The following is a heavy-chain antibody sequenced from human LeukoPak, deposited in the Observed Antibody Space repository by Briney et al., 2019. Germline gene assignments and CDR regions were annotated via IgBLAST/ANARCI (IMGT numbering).Heavy chain of an antibody. CDR2: IRGSGGST. CDR1: GFTFSTYG. CDR3: ARARGCSSTSCYVYDILTGYWVNYYYYYMDV. Sequence: PGGSLRLSCVASGFTFSTYGMSWVRQAPGKGLEWVSAIRGSGGSTYYADSVKGRFTISRDNSKNTLYLQMNSLRAEDTAVYYCARARGCSSTSCYVYDILTGYWVNYYYYYMDVWGKGTTVTISS. J-gene: IGHJ6*03. V-gene: IGHV3-23*01. D-gene: IGHD2-2*01.